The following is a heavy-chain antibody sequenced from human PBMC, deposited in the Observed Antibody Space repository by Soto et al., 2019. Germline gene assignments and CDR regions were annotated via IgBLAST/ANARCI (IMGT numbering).Heavy chain of an antibody. J-gene: IGHJ5*02. CDR3: ARDTEYSSGWYSWFDP. V-gene: IGHV1-8*01. CDR2: MNPNSGNT. Sequence: ASVKVSCKASGYTFTSYDINWVRQATGQGLEWMGWMNPNSGNTGYAQKFQGRVTMTRNTSISTAYMELSSLRSEDTAVYYCARDTEYSSGWYSWFDPWGQGTPVTVYS. D-gene: IGHD6-19*01. CDR1: GYTFTSYD.